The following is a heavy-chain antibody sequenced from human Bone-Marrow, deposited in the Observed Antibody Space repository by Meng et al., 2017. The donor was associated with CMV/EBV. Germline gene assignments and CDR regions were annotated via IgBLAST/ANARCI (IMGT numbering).Heavy chain of an antibody. V-gene: IGHV4-59*01. CDR1: GGSISNYY. J-gene: IGHJ6*02. D-gene: IGHD2-2*01. Sequence: GSLRLSCTVSGGSISNYYWSWIRQPPGKGLEWIGYMYNSGSTNYNPSLKSRVTTSVDTSKNQFSLKLSSVTAADTAVYYCARVRGYCSTTSRHSFMDVWGQGTTVTVSS. CDR2: MYNSGST. CDR3: ARVRGYCSTTSRHSFMDV.